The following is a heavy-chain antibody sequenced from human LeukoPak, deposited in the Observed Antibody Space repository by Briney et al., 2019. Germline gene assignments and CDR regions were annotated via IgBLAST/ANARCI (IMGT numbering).Heavy chain of an antibody. J-gene: IGHJ5*02. CDR3: ARQRNMRSGWARGYWFDP. CDR2: IIPILGIA. D-gene: IGHD6-19*01. V-gene: IGHV1-69*04. CDR1: GGTFSSYA. Sequence: GASVKVSCKASGGTFSSYAISWVRQAPGQGLEWMGRIIPILGIANYAQKFQGRVTITADKSTSTAYMELSSLRSEDTAVYYCARQRNMRSGWARGYWFDPWGQGTLVTVSS.